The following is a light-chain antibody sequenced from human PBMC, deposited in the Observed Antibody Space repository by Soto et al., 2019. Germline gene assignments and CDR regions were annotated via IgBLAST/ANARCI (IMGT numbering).Light chain of an antibody. V-gene: IGKV3-11*01. CDR1: QSFSSY. CDR3: QQRSNWPPSIT. J-gene: IGKJ5*01. CDR2: DAS. Sequence: EIVLTQSPATLSLSPGERATLSCRASQSFSSYLAWYQQKPGQAPRLLIYDASNRATGIPARFSGSGSGTDCTLTISRLEPEDFAVYYCQQRSNWPPSITFGQGTRLEIK.